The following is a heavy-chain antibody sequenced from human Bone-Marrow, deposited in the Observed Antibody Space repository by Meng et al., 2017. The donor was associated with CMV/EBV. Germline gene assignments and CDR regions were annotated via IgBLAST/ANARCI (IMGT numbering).Heavy chain of an antibody. Sequence: GESLKISCAASGFTFSSYAMAWVRQAPGKGLEWVSAISGSGGNTYYAGSVKGRFTISRDNSKNTLYLQINSLRAEDTAVYYCAKPGDHYYYYYSMDVWGPGTTVTRFS. CDR3: AKPGDHYYYYYSMDV. CDR2: ISGSGGNT. CDR1: GFTFSSYA. J-gene: IGHJ6*01. V-gene: IGHV3-23*01. D-gene: IGHD7-27*01.